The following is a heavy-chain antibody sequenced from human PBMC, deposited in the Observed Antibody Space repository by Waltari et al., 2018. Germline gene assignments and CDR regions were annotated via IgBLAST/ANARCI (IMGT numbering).Heavy chain of an antibody. Sequence: QLQLQESGPGLVKPSETLSLTCTVSGGSIRSIIYFWGWFRQPPGKGLEWIGSLNYGGSTYYNASLRSRVTISLDTSKNQFSLKVNSVTAADTAVYYCARHEAYTTRDYWGQGTLVTVSS. D-gene: IGHD2-21*01. J-gene: IGHJ4*02. CDR3: ARHEAYTTRDY. CDR2: LNYGGST. V-gene: IGHV4-39*01. CDR1: GGSIRSIIYF.